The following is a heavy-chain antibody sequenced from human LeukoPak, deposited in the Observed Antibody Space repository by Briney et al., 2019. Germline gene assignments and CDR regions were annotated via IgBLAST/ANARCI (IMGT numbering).Heavy chain of an antibody. D-gene: IGHD4-17*01. CDR3: ARRTVTTGKAFDI. J-gene: IGHJ3*02. CDR1: GGSISSYY. Sequence: SETLSLTCTVSGGSISSYYWSWIRQPPGKGLEWIGYIYYSGSTNYNPSLKSRVTISVDTSKNQFSLKLSSVTAADTAVYYCARRTVTTGKAFDIWGQGTMVTVSS. CDR2: IYYSGST. V-gene: IGHV4-59*12.